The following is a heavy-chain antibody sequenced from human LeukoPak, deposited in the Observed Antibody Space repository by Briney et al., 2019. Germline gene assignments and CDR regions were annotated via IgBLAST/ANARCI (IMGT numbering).Heavy chain of an antibody. CDR3: ARACSSTSCYGANYYYYYMDV. CDR1: GYTFTSYY. J-gene: IGHJ6*03. D-gene: IGHD2-2*01. CDR2: INPSGGST. Sequence: GASVKVSCKASGYTFTSYYMHWVRQASGQGLEWMGIINPSGGSTSYAQKFQGRVTMTRDMSTSTVYMELSSLRSEDTAVYYCARACSSTSCYGANYYYYYMDVWGKGTTVTVSS. V-gene: IGHV1-46*01.